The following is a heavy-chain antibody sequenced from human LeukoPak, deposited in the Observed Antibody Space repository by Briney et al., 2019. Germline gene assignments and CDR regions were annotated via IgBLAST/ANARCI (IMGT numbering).Heavy chain of an antibody. CDR2: TYYRSKWYN. D-gene: IGHD4/OR15-4a*01. J-gene: IGHJ3*02. V-gene: IGHV6-1*01. Sequence: SQTLSLTCAISGDSVSSNSTAWNWIRQSPSRGLEWLGRTYYRSKWYNDYTVSVKSRITFNPDTSKNQFSLHLNSVTPEDTAVYYCARKRLSADSFDIWGQGTLVTVSS. CDR1: GDSVSSNSTA. CDR3: ARKRLSADSFDI.